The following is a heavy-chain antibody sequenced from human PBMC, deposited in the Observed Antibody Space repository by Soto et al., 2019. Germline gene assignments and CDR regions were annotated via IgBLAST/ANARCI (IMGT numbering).Heavy chain of an antibody. CDR2: INPNSGGT. V-gene: IGHV1-2*02. CDR3: ATLGGYCSSTSCYPNTGLYYYYGMDV. Sequence: GASVKVSCKASGYTFTGYYMHWVRQAPGQGLEWMGWINPNSGGTNYAQKFQGRVTMTRDTSISTAYMELSRLRSDDTAVYYCATLGGYCSSTSCYPNTGLYYYYGMDVWGQGTTVTVS. CDR1: GYTFTGYY. J-gene: IGHJ6*02. D-gene: IGHD2-2*01.